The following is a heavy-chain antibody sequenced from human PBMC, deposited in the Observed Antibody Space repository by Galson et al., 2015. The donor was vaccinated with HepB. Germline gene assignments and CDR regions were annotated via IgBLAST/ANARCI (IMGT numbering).Heavy chain of an antibody. D-gene: IGHD2-15*01. CDR3: AKGGVVVTAFVDY. CDR2: ISYDGSNK. Sequence: SLRLSCAASGFTFSSYGMHWVRQAPGKGLEWVAVISYDGSNKYYADSVKGRFTISRDNSKNTLYLQMNSLRAEDTAVYCCAKGGVVVTAFVDYWGQGTLVTVSS. CDR1: GFTFSSYG. J-gene: IGHJ4*02. V-gene: IGHV3-30*18.